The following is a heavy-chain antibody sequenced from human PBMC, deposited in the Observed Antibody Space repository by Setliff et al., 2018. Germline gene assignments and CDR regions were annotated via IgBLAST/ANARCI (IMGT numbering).Heavy chain of an antibody. V-gene: IGHV1-46*01. CDR1: GYTFTSYY. CDR2: INPSGGST. J-gene: IGHJ4*02. Sequence: GASVKVSCKASGYTFTSYYMHWVRQAPGQGLEWMGVINPSGGSTTYAQRFQGRVTMTRDTSTSTVYMYLSSLRSEDTAVYYCARESTAKNFWGEYSDYWGQETLVTVSS. CDR3: ARESTAKNFWGEYSDY. D-gene: IGHD3-3*01.